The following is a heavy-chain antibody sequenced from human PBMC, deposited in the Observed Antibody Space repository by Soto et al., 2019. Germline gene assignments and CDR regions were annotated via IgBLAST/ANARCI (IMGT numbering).Heavy chain of an antibody. CDR2: IIPIFGTA. J-gene: IGHJ6*02. D-gene: IGHD6-13*01. V-gene: IGHV1-69*13. CDR1: GGTLSRYA. Sequence: GASVKGSFQASGGTLSRYAISRVRQAPGQRVEWMGGIIPIFGTANYAQKFQGRVTITADESTSTAYMELSSLRSEDTAVYYCARRQQLVRDGYYYYGMDVWGQGTTVTVSS. CDR3: ARRQQLVRDGYYYYGMDV.